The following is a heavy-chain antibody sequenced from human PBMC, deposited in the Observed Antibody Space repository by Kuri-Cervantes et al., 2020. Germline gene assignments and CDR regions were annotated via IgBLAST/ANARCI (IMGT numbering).Heavy chain of an antibody. Sequence: GGSLRLSCAASGFTFSSYAMHWVRQAPGKGLEWVAVISYDGSNKYNADSVKGRFTISRDNSKNTLYLQMNSLRAEDTAVYYCARCSGSYSDWFDPWGQGTLVTVSS. V-gene: IGHV3-30-3*01. CDR2: ISYDGSNK. J-gene: IGHJ5*02. CDR3: ARCSGSYSDWFDP. CDR1: GFTFSSYA. D-gene: IGHD1-26*01.